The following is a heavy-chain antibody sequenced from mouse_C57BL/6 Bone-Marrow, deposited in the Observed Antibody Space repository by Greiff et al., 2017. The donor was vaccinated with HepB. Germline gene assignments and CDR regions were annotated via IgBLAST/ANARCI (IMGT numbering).Heavy chain of an antibody. CDR1: GYTFTSYG. CDR2: IYPRSGNT. V-gene: IGHV1-81*01. CDR3: AMIYYGNSAWFAY. D-gene: IGHD2-1*01. J-gene: IGHJ3*01. Sequence: VKLMESGAELARPGASVKLSCKASGYTFTSYGISWVKQRTGQGLEWIGEIYPRSGNTYYNEKFKGKATLTADKSSSTAYMELRSLTSEDSAVYFYAMIYYGNSAWFAYWGQGTLVTVSA.